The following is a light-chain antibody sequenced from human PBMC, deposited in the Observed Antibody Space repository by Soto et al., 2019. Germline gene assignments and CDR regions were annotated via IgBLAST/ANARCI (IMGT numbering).Light chain of an antibody. CDR3: QQSYSTPPST. V-gene: IGKV1-39*01. J-gene: IGKJ1*01. CDR2: AAS. CDR1: QSISSY. Sequence: DIQMTQSPSSLSASVGDRVTITCRASQSISSYLNWYQQKPGKAPKHRIYAASSLQSGVPSRFSGSGSGTDFTLTISSLQPEDFATYYCQQSYSTPPSTFGQGTKVEIK.